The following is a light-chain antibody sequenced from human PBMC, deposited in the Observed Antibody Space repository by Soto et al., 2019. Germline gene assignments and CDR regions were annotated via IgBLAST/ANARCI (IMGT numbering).Light chain of an antibody. V-gene: IGKV3-11*01. CDR1: QSVSSY. Sequence: EIVLTQSPATLSLSPGERATLSCRASQSVSSYLAWYQQKPGQAPRLLIYDASNRATGIPARFSGSGSGTDFILTISSLEPEDFAVYYCQQRSNWPRFTFGPGTKVDIK. CDR2: DAS. J-gene: IGKJ3*01. CDR3: QQRSNWPRFT.